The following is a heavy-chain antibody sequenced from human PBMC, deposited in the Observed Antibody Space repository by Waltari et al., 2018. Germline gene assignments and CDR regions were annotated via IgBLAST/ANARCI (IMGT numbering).Heavy chain of an antibody. CDR3: ARIAAGQMAFDY. V-gene: IGHV4-61*09. D-gene: IGHD6-6*01. CDR2: IYTSGST. CDR1: GGSISSGSYY. Sequence: QVQLQESGPGLVKPSQTLSLTCTVSGGSISSGSYYWSWIRQPAGKGLEWIGYIYTSGSTNYNPSLKSRVTISVDTSKNQFSLKLSSVTAADTAVYYCARIAAGQMAFDYWGQGTLVTVSS. J-gene: IGHJ4*02.